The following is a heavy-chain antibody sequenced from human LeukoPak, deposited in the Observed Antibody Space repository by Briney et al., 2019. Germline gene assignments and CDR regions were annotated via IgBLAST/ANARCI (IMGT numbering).Heavy chain of an antibody. CDR2: ISGGNT. J-gene: IGHJ4*02. V-gene: IGHV3-23*01. CDR1: GFTLSSTG. D-gene: IGHD5-18*01. CDR3: ARGTVAEAGPDRGIH. Sequence: GGSLRLSCAAPGFTLSSTGMSWVRQAPGKGLEWVSGISGGNTFYADSVKGRFTISRDNSKSTLYLQMDSLRVEDTAIYYCARGTVAEAGPDRGIHWGQGTLVTVSS.